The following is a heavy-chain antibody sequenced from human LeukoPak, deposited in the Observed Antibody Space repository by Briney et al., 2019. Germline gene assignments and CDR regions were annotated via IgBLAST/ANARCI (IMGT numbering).Heavy chain of an antibody. CDR2: IRSKANSYAT. D-gene: IGHD3-22*01. CDR1: GFTFSGSA. CDR3: TSTDSNLYFDY. V-gene: IGHV3-73*01. Sequence: GGSLRLSCAASGFTFSGSAMHWVRQASGKGLEWVGRIRSKANSYATAYAASVKGRFTISRDDSKNTAYLQMNSLKTEDTAVYYCTSTDSNLYFDYWGQGTLVTVSS. J-gene: IGHJ4*02.